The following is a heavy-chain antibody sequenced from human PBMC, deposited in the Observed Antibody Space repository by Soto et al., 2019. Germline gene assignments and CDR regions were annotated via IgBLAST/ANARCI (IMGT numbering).Heavy chain of an antibody. V-gene: IGHV3-23*01. CDR1: GFTFSSYA. Sequence: SLRLSCAASGFTFSSYAMSWVRQAPGKGLEWVSAISGSGGSTYYADSVKGRFTISRDNSKNTLYLQMNSLRAEDTAVYYCAKARTKVSSWSDYWGQGTLVTVSS. D-gene: IGHD6-13*01. J-gene: IGHJ4*02. CDR2: ISGSGGST. CDR3: AKARTKVSSWSDY.